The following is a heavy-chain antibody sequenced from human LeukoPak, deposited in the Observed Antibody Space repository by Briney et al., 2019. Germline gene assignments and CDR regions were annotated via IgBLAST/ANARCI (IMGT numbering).Heavy chain of an antibody. CDR3: AGTPRWGPYYYDSSGPHWFDP. J-gene: IGHJ5*02. CDR1: GYSISSGYY. Sequence: SETLSLTCTVSGYSISSGYYWGWIRQPPGKGLEWIGSIYYSGSTYYNPSLKSRVTISVDTSKNQFSLKLSSVTAADTAVYYCAGTPRWGPYYYDSSGPHWFDPWGQGTLVTVSS. D-gene: IGHD3-22*01. V-gene: IGHV4-38-2*02. CDR2: IYYSGST.